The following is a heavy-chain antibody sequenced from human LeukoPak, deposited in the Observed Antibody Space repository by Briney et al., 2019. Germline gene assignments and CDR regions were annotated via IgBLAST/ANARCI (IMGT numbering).Heavy chain of an antibody. D-gene: IGHD2-8*01. CDR3: ARGRYCTNGVCQYYYYYMDV. CDR1: GYTFTSYD. V-gene: IGHV1-8*03. CDR2: MNPNSGNT. Sequence: ASVKVSCKASGYTFTSYDINWVRQATGQGLEWMGWMNPNSGNTGYAQKFQGRVTITRTTSISTAYMELSSLRSEDTAVYYCARGRYCTNGVCQYYYYYMDVWGKGTTVTVSS. J-gene: IGHJ6*03.